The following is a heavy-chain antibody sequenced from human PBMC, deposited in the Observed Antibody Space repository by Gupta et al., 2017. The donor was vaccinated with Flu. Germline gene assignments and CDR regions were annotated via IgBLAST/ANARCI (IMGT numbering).Heavy chain of an antibody. Sequence: FSSSAMSGVRKARGKGLEWVSTISGSGGSIYDADSVKGRFTISRDNSKNTLYLQMDSLRADDTAVYFCAKAPSVVARPFDAWGQGTLVTVSS. CDR3: AKAPSVVARPFDA. V-gene: IGHV3-23*01. D-gene: IGHD6-6*01. CDR1: FSSSA. CDR2: ISGSGGSI. J-gene: IGHJ5*02.